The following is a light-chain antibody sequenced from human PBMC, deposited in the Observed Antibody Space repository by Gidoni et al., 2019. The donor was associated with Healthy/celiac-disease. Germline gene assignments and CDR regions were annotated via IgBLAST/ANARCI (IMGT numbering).Light chain of an antibody. CDR1: QSISSY. V-gene: IGKV1-39*01. J-gene: IGKJ1*01. Sequence: DIQMTQSPSSLSASVGDRVTITCRASQSISSYLNWYQQKPGKAPKLLIYAASSLQSGIPSRFRGSVSGTDLTLTKSSRQPEDFATYYCQQSYSTPRTFGQXTKVEIK. CDR2: AAS. CDR3: QQSYSTPRT.